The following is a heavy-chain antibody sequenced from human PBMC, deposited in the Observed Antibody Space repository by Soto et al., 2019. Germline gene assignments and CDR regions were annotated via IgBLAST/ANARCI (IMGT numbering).Heavy chain of an antibody. J-gene: IGHJ1*01. CDR3: AIRWGYCGGDCFSWGFQH. V-gene: IGHV3-23*01. CDR1: GFTFSDYA. D-gene: IGHD2-21*02. Sequence: EVQLLESGGGLVQPGGSLRLSCAASGFTFSDYAMGWVRQAPGKGLEWASGLSGSGSNTYYAGSVKGRFTISRDNPTDTLYLQMNNLRAEDTAVYFCAIRWGYCGGDCFSWGFQHWGQGTLVTVSS. CDR2: LSGSGSNT.